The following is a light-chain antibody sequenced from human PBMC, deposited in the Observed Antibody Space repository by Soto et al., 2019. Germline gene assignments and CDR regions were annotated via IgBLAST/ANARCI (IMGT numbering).Light chain of an antibody. J-gene: IGKJ1*01. CDR3: QDFDSPQWT. V-gene: IGKV3-20*01. CDR2: SVS. Sequence: VLTQSPDTLSLSPGDGATLSCRANQRASRQYLSWYQQGPGQPPRLLIYSVSMRADGIPDRFSGSGSGSEFTLTINRLEPEDFAVYYCQDFDSPQWTFGQGTKIE. CDR1: QRASRQY.